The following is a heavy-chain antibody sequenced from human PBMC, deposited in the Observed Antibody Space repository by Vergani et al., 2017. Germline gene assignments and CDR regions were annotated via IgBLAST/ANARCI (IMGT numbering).Heavy chain of an antibody. D-gene: IGHD2-2*01. J-gene: IGHJ3*02. V-gene: IGHV1-2*02. Sequence: QVQLVQSGAEVKKPGASVQVSCKASGYTFTGYYLHWVRQAPGQGLEWMGSINPNSGGTNYAPKCQGRVTMTRDKSISTAYMELSRLGSDDTAVYYCARGVGPRGAFDIWGQGTMVTVSS. CDR2: INPNSGGT. CDR1: GYTFTGYY. CDR3: ARGVGPRGAFDI.